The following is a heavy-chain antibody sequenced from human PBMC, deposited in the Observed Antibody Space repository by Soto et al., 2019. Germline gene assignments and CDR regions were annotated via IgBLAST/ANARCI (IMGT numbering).Heavy chain of an antibody. D-gene: IGHD6-13*01. CDR3: AKHFLVAKAGRFDT. CDR1: GGSISTTYYH. Sequence: SETLSLTCTVSGGSISTTYYHWGWIRQPPGKGLEWIATIYYTGSTYYNPSLESRVTISVDTSKNQFSLRLSSVTAADTAIYYCAKHFLVAKAGRFDTWGQGTMVTVSP. J-gene: IGHJ5*02. V-gene: IGHV4-39*01. CDR2: IYYTGST.